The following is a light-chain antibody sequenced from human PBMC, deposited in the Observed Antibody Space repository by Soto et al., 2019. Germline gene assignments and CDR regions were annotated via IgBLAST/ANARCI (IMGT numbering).Light chain of an antibody. CDR3: QQDSTYPYT. Sequence: DIQMTQSPSSLSASVGDRVTITCRASQDISSWLARYHHKPEKAPKCLIYAASRLQSGAPSRFSGSVSGTDFTLTSSSLQPEDVATYKCQQDSTYPYTFGQGTKREIK. J-gene: IGKJ2*01. CDR2: AAS. V-gene: IGKV1D-16*01. CDR1: QDISSW.